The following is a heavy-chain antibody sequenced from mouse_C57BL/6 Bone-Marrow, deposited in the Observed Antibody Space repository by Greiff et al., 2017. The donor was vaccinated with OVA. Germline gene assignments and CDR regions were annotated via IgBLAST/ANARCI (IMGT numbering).Heavy chain of an antibody. Sequence: QVQLQQPGAELVMPGASVKLSCKASGYTFTSYWMHWVKQRPGQGLEWIGEIDPSDSYTNYTQKFKGKSTLTVDKSSSTAYMQLSSLTSEDSAVYYCAREGEKVLEGAMDYWGQGTSVTVSS. CDR3: AREGEKVLEGAMDY. V-gene: IGHV1-69*01. J-gene: IGHJ4*01. CDR2: IDPSDSYT. CDR1: GYTFTSYW.